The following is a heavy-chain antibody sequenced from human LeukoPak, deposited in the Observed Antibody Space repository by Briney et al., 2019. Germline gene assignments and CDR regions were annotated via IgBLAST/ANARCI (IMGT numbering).Heavy chain of an antibody. V-gene: IGHV1-69*13. D-gene: IGHD5-18*01. J-gene: IGHJ6*02. CDR3: ARVLQRGYSYGYYYGMDV. CDR2: IIPIFGTA. CDR1: GGSFSSYD. Sequence: SVQVSCKATGGSFSSYDISWVRQAPGQGLEWMGGIIPIFGTANYAQKFQGRVTITADESTSTAYMELSSLRSEDTAVYYCARVLQRGYSYGYYYGMDVWGQGTTVTVSS.